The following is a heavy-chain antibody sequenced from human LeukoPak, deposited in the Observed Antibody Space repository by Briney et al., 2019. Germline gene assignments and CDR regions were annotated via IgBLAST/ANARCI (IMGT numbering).Heavy chain of an antibody. J-gene: IGHJ4*02. V-gene: IGHV1-2*02. CDR1: GYTFTRYY. CDR3: ARSKVYPIDS. CDR2: INPNSGGT. Sequence: ASVKVSCKSSGYTFTRYYMHWVRQAPGQGLEWMGWINPNSGGTNYAQKFQGRVTMTRDTSISTVYMELSRLRSDDTAVYYCARSKVYPIDSWGQGTLVTVSS. D-gene: IGHD1-14*01.